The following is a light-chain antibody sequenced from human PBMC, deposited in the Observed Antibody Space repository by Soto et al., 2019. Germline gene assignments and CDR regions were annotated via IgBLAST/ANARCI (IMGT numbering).Light chain of an antibody. V-gene: IGKV1-9*01. CDR1: QDISNY. CDR2: EAS. CDR3: QQVKRDLPLT. Sequence: IQLTQSPSSLSASVGDRVIITCRASQDISNYVAWYQQKAGKAPKVLIYEASTLHSGVPSRFSGSGSGTEFTLTIDSLEPADFATYYCQQVKRDLPLTFGEGTKVEIK. J-gene: IGKJ2*01.